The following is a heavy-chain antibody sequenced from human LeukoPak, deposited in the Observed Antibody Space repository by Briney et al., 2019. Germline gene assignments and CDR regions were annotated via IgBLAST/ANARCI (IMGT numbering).Heavy chain of an antibody. CDR2: ISGSGGGT. Sequence: PGGSLRLSCAASGFTFSSYAMSWVRQAPGKGLEWVSAISGSGGGTYYADSVKGRLTISRDNSKNTLYLQMNRLRAEDTAAYYCAKSSGYSDGAGGQGTLVTVSS. J-gene: IGHJ4*02. V-gene: IGHV3-23*01. CDR3: AKSSGYSDGA. CDR1: GFTFSSYA. D-gene: IGHD5-18*01.